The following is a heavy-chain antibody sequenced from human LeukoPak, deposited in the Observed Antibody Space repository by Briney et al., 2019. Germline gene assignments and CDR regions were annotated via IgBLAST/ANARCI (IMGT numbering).Heavy chain of an antibody. J-gene: IGHJ3*02. CDR1: GFTFSSYS. CDR2: ISSSGSTV. Sequence: PGGSLRLSCAGSGFTFSSYSMNWVRQAPGKGLEWVSYISSSGSTVYYADSVKGRFTISRDNAKNSLYLQMNSLRADDTAVYYCARGVRMYYYDSSGYSPSDAFDIWGQGTMVTVSS. CDR3: ARGVRMYYYDSSGYSPSDAFDI. D-gene: IGHD3-22*01. V-gene: IGHV3-48*01.